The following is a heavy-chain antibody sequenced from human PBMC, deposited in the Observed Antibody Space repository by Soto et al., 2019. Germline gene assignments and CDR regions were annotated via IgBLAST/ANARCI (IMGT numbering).Heavy chain of an antibody. CDR1: GYTFTRSG. CDR3: ARDGIAAAGTSWFDP. D-gene: IGHD6-13*01. V-gene: IGHV1-18*04. CDR2: ISSYNGDT. J-gene: IGHJ5*02. Sequence: ASVKVSCKASGYTFTRSGISWARQAPGQGPEWMGWISSYNGDTNYAQTFQGRVTMTTDTSTSTAYMELRSLRSDDTAVYYCARDGIAAAGTSWFDPWGQGTLVTVSS.